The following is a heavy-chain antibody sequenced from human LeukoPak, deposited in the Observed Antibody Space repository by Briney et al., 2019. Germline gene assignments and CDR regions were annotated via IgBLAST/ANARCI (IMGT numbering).Heavy chain of an antibody. Sequence: PSQTLSLTCTVSGGSISSGSYYWSWIRQPAGKGLEWIGRMYTSGSTTYNPSLKRRATISVDTSKNQFSLKLGSVTAADTAVYYCARRYGVIAAPFDYWGQGTLVTVSS. CDR3: ARRYGVIAAPFDY. D-gene: IGHD6-13*01. V-gene: IGHV4-61*02. J-gene: IGHJ4*02. CDR2: MYTSGST. CDR1: GGSISSGSYY.